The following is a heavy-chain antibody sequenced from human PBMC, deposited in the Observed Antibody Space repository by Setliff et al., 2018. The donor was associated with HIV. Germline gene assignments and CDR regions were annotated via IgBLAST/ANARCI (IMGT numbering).Heavy chain of an antibody. J-gene: IGHJ4*02. Sequence: GSGPTLVNPTQTLTLTCTFSGFSLDTTGVGVGWIRQPPGEALEWLALIYWNDDKRYNPSLKSRLSITKDTPKNQVVLEMTNVDPVDTVTYYCAHNRDHSGPYYYDYWGQGALVTVSS. V-gene: IGHV2-5*01. CDR3: AHNRDHSGPYYYDY. CDR2: IYWNDDK. CDR1: GFSLDTTGVG. D-gene: IGHD5-12*01.